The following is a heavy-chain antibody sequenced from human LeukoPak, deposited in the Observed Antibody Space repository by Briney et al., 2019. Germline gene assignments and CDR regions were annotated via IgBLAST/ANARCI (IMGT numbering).Heavy chain of an antibody. CDR2: INHSGST. Sequence: SETLSLTCAVSGGSISSGGYSWSWIRQPPGKGLEWIGEINHSGSTDYNPSLKSRVTISVDTSKNQFSLKLSSVTAADTAVYYCARGLATPNFDAFDIWGQGTMVTVSS. CDR1: GGSISSGGYS. V-gene: IGHV4-30-2*01. CDR3: ARGLATPNFDAFDI. D-gene: IGHD2-15*01. J-gene: IGHJ3*02.